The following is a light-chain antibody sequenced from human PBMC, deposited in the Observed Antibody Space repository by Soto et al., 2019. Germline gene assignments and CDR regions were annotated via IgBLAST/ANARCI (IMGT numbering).Light chain of an antibody. Sequence: DLPMTQSPSTLSASVGDTVTITCRASQNINQWLAWYQQKPGKAPKLLISDASSLQSGVPSRFSGSRSGTEFTLTISSLEPEDFAVYYCQQCTNWPRTFGQGTNLEIK. CDR1: QNINQW. CDR3: QQCTNWPRT. J-gene: IGKJ2*01. CDR2: DAS. V-gene: IGKV1-5*01.